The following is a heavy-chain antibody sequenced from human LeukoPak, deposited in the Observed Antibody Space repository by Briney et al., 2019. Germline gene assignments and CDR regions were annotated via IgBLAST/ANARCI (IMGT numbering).Heavy chain of an antibody. V-gene: IGHV4-59*01. CDR3: ARAWRGQYFQH. CDR1: GGSISSYY. J-gene: IGHJ1*01. Sequence: KSSETLSLTCTVSGGSISSYYWSWIWQPPGKGLEWIGYIYYSGSTNYNPSLKSRVTISVDTSKNQFSLKLSSVTAADTAVYYCARAWRGQYFQHWGQGTLVTVSS. CDR2: IYYSGST.